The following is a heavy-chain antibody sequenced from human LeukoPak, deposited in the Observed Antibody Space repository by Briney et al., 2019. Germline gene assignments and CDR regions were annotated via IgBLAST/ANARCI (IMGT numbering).Heavy chain of an antibody. V-gene: IGHV1-18*01. D-gene: IGHD4-17*01. CDR3: ARVGATYGDPLEFDY. CDR1: GYNFMNYG. CDR2: ISGYTGKA. Sequence: ASVKASCKASGYNFMNYGISWVRQAPGQGLEWMGWISGYTGKADYAPKLQGRITMTTDTSTTTAYMELRSLTSDDTAMYYCARVGATYGDPLEFDYWGLGTLVTVSS. J-gene: IGHJ4*02.